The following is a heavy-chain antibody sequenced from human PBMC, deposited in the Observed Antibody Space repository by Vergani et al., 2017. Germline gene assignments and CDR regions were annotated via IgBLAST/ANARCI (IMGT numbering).Heavy chain of an antibody. D-gene: IGHD2-2*01. CDR3: AKDQSYCSSTSCDAFDI. CDR2: ISGSGGST. Sequence: EVQLLESGGGLAQPGGSLRLSCAASGFTFSSYAMSWVRQAPGKGLEWVSAISGSGGSTYYADSVKGRFTISRDNSKNTLYLQMNSLRAEDTAVYYCAKDQSYCSSTSCDAFDIWGQGTMVTVSS. J-gene: IGHJ3*02. CDR1: GFTFSSYA. V-gene: IGHV3-23*01.